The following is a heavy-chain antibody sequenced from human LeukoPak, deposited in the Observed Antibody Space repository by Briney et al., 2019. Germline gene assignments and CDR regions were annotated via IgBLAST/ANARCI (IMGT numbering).Heavy chain of an antibody. CDR1: GYSFTSQD. D-gene: IGHD2-2*02. V-gene: IGHV1-3*03. Sequence: ASVKVSCKTSGYSFTSQDMHWVRQAPGQRLEWVGCISPDNGNAQCSQEFQGRVTITRDTSARTAYMELSSLRSEDMAVYYCTLYNYWGQGTLVTVSS. CDR2: ISPDNGNA. CDR3: TLYNY. J-gene: IGHJ4*02.